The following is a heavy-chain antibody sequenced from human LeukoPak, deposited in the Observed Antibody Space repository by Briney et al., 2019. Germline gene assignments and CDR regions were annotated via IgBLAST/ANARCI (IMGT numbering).Heavy chain of an antibody. CDR1: GYTFTGYY. J-gene: IGHJ4*02. V-gene: IGHV1-2*02. CDR2: INPNSGGT. CDR3: ARGVLWFGEFTHFDY. Sequence: GASVKVSCKASGYTFTGYYMHWVRQAPGQGLEWMGWINPNSGGTNYAQKFQGRVTMTRDTSISTAYMELSRLRSDDTAVYYCARGVLWFGEFTHFDYWGQGTLVTVSS. D-gene: IGHD3-10*01.